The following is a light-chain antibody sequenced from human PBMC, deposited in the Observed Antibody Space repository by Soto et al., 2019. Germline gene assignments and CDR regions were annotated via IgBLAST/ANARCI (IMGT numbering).Light chain of an antibody. CDR2: GAS. CDR3: QQYGRSPPVK. J-gene: IGKJ1*01. V-gene: IGKV3-20*01. Sequence: IGLSHSAGAVSFSTGTRAPLSCRARQTVSSSYLAWSQQKPGQAPRLLIYGASTRAAGIPDRFSGSGSATEFTLTISRLEHADYAVYYCQQYGRSPPVKFGQGTKVDIK. CDR1: QTVSSSY.